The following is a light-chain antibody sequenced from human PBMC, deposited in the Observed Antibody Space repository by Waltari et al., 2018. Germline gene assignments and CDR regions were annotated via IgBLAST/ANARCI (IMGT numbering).Light chain of an antibody. Sequence: SYELTQPPSVSVSPGQTARITCSGDALSKQFGYWYQQKSGRAPVLMIYTDSGRPSGLPERFSGSSSGTTVTLTISAVQPEDEADYYCQSAHSNGSDVVFGGGTKLTVL. V-gene: IGLV3-25*03. CDR2: TDS. CDR1: ALSKQF. CDR3: QSAHSNGSDVV. J-gene: IGLJ2*01.